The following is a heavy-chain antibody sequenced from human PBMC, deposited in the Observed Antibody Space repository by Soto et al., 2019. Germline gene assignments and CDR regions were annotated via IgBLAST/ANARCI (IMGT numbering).Heavy chain of an antibody. CDR3: AKALYSSSHPPFDP. V-gene: IGHV3-23*01. J-gene: IGHJ5*02. Sequence: GGSLRLSCAASAFTFRSFAMNWVRQAPGKGLEWVSAISGSGGDTYYADSVKGRFTISRDNSKNTLYLQMNSLRAEDTAVYYCAKALYSSSHPPFDPWGQGPPVTVSS. CDR1: AFTFRSFA. D-gene: IGHD6-13*01. CDR2: ISGSGGDT.